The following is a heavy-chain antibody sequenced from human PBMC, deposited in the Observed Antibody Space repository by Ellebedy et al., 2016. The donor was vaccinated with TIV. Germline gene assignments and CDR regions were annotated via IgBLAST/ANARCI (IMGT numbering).Heavy chain of an antibody. CDR2: IGSSISTI. J-gene: IGHJ4*02. CDR3: ARSVGPLDY. CDR1: GFTFSSYS. Sequence: GESLKISCAASGFTFSSYSMNWVRQAPGKGLEWVSYIGSSISTIYYADSMKGRFTISRDNAKNSLYLQMNSLRDEDTAVYYCARSVGPLDYWGQGTLVTVSS. V-gene: IGHV3-48*02. D-gene: IGHD2-15*01.